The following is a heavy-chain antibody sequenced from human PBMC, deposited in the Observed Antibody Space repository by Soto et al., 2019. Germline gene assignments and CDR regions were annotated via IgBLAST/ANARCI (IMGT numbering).Heavy chain of an antibody. V-gene: IGHV1-46*03. CDR2: INPSGGST. CDR3: ARGGIVVVVAATVLDY. Sequence: QVQLVQSGAEVKKPGASVKVSCKASGYTFTSYYMHWVRQAPGQGLEWMGIINPSGGSTSYAQKFQGRVTMTRDTSTSTVYMELSSLRSEDTAVYYCARGGIVVVVAATVLDYWGQGPLVTVAS. D-gene: IGHD2-15*01. J-gene: IGHJ4*02. CDR1: GYTFTSYY.